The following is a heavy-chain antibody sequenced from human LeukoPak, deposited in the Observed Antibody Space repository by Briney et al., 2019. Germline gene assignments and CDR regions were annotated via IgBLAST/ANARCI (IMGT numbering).Heavy chain of an antibody. J-gene: IGHJ4*02. CDR1: GFTVSSNY. CDR3: ARDYGSGIDC. D-gene: IGHD3-10*01. V-gene: IGHV3-53*01. CDR2: IYSGGST. Sequence: AGGSLRLSCAASGFTVSSNYMSWVRQAPGKGLEWVSVIYSGGSTFYADSVKGRFSISGDNSRNTLYLQMNSLRAEDTALYYCARDYGSGIDCWGQGTLVTVSS.